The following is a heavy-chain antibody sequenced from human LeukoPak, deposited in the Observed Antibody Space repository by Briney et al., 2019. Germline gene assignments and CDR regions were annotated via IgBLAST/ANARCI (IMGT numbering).Heavy chain of an antibody. CDR3: AREGIMVRGVMTADY. J-gene: IGHJ4*02. D-gene: IGHD3-10*01. CDR2: IYYSGST. CDR1: GGSISSSSYY. Sequence: SETLSLTCTVSGGSISSSSYYWGWIRQPPGKGLEWIGSIYYSGSTYYSPSLKSRVTISVDTSKNQFSLKLSSVTAADTAVYYCAREGIMVRGVMTADYWGQGALVTVSS. V-gene: IGHV4-39*02.